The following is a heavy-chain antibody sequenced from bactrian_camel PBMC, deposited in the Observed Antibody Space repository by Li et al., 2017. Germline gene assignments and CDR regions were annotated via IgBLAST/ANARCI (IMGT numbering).Heavy chain of an antibody. CDR2: IAGDGRT. Sequence: HVQLVESGGDSVEAGGSLRLSCVASGYTLPMNMGWFRRLPGQEREGVAAIAGDGRTNYADSVKGRFTISRDGAKNIIALQMDSLKPEDSATYICAADARLRSVAQIQSLGLLKPDGSDWVKQAFNYWGHGTHVTVS. V-gene: IGHV3S53*01. CDR1: GYTLPMN. J-gene: IGHJ4*01. CDR3: AADARLRSVAQIQSLGLLKPDGSDWVKQAFNY. D-gene: IGHD3*01.